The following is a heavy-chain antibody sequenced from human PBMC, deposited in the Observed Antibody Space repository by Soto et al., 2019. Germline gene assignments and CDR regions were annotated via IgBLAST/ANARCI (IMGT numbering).Heavy chain of an antibody. D-gene: IGHD3-22*01. Sequence: QVQLQESGPGLVKPSQTLSLTCTVSGGSISDGYYWTWIRQDPGNGLEWIGSISASGSTSYNPSLKSRLTVSVDTSKNQFSLNLRSVTAADTAVYYCSRRDRSGFSYWLDTWGQGTLVTVSS. CDR2: ISASGST. J-gene: IGHJ5*02. CDR3: SRRDRSGFSYWLDT. V-gene: IGHV4-31*03. CDR1: GGSISDGYY.